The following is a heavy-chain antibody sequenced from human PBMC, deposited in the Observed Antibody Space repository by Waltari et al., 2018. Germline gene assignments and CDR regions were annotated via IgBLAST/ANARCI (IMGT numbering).Heavy chain of an antibody. J-gene: IGHJ4*02. V-gene: IGHV3-72*01. D-gene: IGHD3-16*01. CDR3: ARGAYSNDY. CDR1: GFTSRAHY. Sequence: EVQLVESGAGLVQLGESLRLSCAASGFTSRAHYMDWVRQAPGNGLEGVGRIRNKNKNYTTEYAASVKGRFTISRDESKNSLYLQMNSLKTEDTAMYFCARGAYSNDYWGQGTLVTVSS. CDR2: IRNKNKNYTT.